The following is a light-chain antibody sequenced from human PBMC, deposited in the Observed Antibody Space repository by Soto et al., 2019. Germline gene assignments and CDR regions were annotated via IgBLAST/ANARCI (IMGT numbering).Light chain of an antibody. V-gene: IGKV3-20*01. CDR2: SAS. Sequence: EVVLTQSPGTLSLSPGERATLSCRASQSFSSSNLAWYQHKPGQPPKLIVYSASRRATGIPDRFSGSGSGTDFNLTISRLETEDFALYYCQRYCGSPPGTFGGGPKVDIK. J-gene: IGKJ4*01. CDR1: QSFSSSN. CDR3: QRYCGSPPGT.